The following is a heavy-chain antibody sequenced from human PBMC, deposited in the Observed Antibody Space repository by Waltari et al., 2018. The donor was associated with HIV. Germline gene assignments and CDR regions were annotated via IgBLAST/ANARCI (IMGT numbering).Heavy chain of an antibody. D-gene: IGHD2-15*01. V-gene: IGHV3-11*01. Sequence: VQLVESGGGLVKPGGSLRVSCAASGLTLRDHYTSWIRQAPGKGLGWVSYISSSGSTIYYADSVKGRFTISRDNAKNSLYLQMNSLRAEDTAVYYCARVVVVAAADYWGQGTLVTVSS. CDR2: ISSSGSTI. CDR1: GLTLRDHY. CDR3: ARVVVVAAADY. J-gene: IGHJ4*02.